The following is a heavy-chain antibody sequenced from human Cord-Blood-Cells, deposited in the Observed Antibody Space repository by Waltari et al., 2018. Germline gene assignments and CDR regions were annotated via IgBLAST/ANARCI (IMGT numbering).Heavy chain of an antibody. Sequence: EVQLVESGGGLVQPGRSLRLSCAASGFSFDDYAMHWVWQAPGKGVEWVSVIMWKSCSIGYADSVKVRFTISRDNAKNSLYLQMNSLRAEDTALYYCANGDDYSNFDYWGQGTLVTVSS. CDR2: IMWKSCSI. CDR1: GFSFDDYA. V-gene: IGHV3-9*01. J-gene: IGHJ4*02. CDR3: ANGDDYSNFDY. D-gene: IGHD4-4*01.